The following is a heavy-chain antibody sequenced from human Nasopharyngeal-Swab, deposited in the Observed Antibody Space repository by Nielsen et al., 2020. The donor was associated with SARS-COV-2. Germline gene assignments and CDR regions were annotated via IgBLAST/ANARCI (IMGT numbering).Heavy chain of an antibody. D-gene: IGHD3-16*02. V-gene: IGHV4-39*07. Sequence: WIRQPPGKGLEWIGSMYESGKTYCNPSLKSRVTISVDTSKNQFSLKLNSVTAADTAVYFCAREDTIKFGELVVGDAFDIWSQGIMVTVSS. CDR3: AREDTIKFGELVVGDAFDI. J-gene: IGHJ3*02. CDR2: MYESGKT.